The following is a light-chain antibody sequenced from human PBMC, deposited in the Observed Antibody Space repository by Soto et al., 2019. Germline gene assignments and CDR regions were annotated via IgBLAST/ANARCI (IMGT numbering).Light chain of an antibody. CDR2: DVS. CDR3: CSYTNIDTYV. J-gene: IGLJ1*01. V-gene: IGLV2-11*01. Sequence: QSVLTQPRSVSGSPGQSVTISCTGTSSDVGGRYNYVSWYQQHPGKAPKLMIYDVSKRPSGVPDRFSGSKSGNTASLTISGLQAEDEADYYCCSYTNIDTYVFETGTKVTVL. CDR1: SSDVGGRYNY.